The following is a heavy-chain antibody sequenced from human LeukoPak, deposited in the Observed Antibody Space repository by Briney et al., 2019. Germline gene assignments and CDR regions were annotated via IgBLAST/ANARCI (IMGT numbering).Heavy chain of an antibody. J-gene: IGHJ3*01. V-gene: IGHV3-15*01. D-gene: IGHD3-16*01. CDR3: TTWRSADLDV. Sequence: GGSLRLSCTASGFTFSNAWMSWVRQTPGKGLEWVGRIKSKTDGETRDYAGSVKDRFTISRDDSNNTLYLQMNSLKTEDTAIYYCTTWRSADLDVWGQGTMVTVSS. CDR2: IKSKTDGETR. CDR1: GFTFSNAW.